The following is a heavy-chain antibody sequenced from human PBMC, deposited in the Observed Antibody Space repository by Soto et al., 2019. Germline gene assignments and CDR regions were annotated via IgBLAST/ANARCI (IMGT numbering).Heavy chain of an antibody. V-gene: IGHV1-18*01. Sequence: ASVKVSCKASGYTFFTYDISWVRQAPGQGLEWMGWISTYSGDTKYAQKFQGRVTMTTDTSTTTAYLELRSLRSDDTAVYYCARHHGPTTSENWFDPWRQGTLVPVSS. J-gene: IGHJ5*02. CDR1: GYTFFTYD. CDR3: ARHHGPTTSENWFDP. CDR2: ISTYSGDT. D-gene: IGHD5-12*01.